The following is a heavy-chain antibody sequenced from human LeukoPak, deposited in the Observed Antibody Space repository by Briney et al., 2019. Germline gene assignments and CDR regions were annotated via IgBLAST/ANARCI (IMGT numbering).Heavy chain of an antibody. V-gene: IGHV1-8*01. CDR1: GYTFTSYD. CDR2: MNPNSGNT. D-gene: IGHD3-3*01. CDR3: GRGGRFGSGLGKEKPPIC. Sequence: WASVKVSCKASGYTFTSYDINWVRQATGQGLEWMGWMNPNSGNTGYAQKFQGRVTMTRNTSISTAYMELSSLRSEDTAVYYRGRGGRFGSGLGKEKPPICGGQGTLVTVSP. J-gene: IGHJ4*02.